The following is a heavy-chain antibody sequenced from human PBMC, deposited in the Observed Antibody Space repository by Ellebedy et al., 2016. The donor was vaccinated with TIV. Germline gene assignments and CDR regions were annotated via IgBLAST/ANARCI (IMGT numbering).Heavy chain of an antibody. CDR1: GGSISATNSH. J-gene: IGHJ4*02. CDR2: IYYSVIT. V-gene: IGHV4-39*07. CDR3: ARGHYGSGIYFAPGE. D-gene: IGHD3-10*01. Sequence: MPGGSLRLSCTVSGGSISATNSHWDWIRQPPGKGLEWIGTIYYSVITMYNPSLNSRVTISTDMTKNQFSLILSSVTAADTAVYYCARGHYGSGIYFAPGEWGQGALVTVSS.